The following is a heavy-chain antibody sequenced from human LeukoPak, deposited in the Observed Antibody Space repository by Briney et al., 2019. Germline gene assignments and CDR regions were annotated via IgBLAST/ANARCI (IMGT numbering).Heavy chain of an antibody. CDR1: GFTFNSCA. V-gene: IGHV3-23*01. Sequence: GGSLRLSCAASGFTFNSCAMSWVRQAPGKGLEWVSSISGSGGTTYHADSVKGRFTVSRDNAKNSLYLQMNSLRAEDTAVYYCASDSDDYGDYWGRGTLVTVSS. J-gene: IGHJ4*02. CDR3: ASDSDDYGDY. D-gene: IGHD5-18*01. CDR2: ISGSGGTT.